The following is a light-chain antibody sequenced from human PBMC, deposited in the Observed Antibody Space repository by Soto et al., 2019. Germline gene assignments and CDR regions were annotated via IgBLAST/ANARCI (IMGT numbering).Light chain of an antibody. CDR3: ATWDDSLVGPV. V-gene: IGLV1-47*01. Sequence: QSVLTQPPSASGTPGQRVTISCSGRTSNIGSNYVYWYQQVPGTAPKLLIYRSNQRPSGVPDRFSASKSGTSASLAISGLQSGDEADYYCATWDDSLVGPVFGGGTQLTV. J-gene: IGLJ7*01. CDR2: RSN. CDR1: TSNIGSNY.